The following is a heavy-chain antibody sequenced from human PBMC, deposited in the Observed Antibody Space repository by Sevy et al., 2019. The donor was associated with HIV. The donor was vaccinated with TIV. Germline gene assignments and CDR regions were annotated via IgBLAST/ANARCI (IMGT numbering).Heavy chain of an antibody. CDR3: ARHVYCSSYTCYSPGYYYGMDV. V-gene: IGHV5-51*01. CDR2: IYPGDSDT. D-gene: IGHD2-15*01. J-gene: IGHJ6*02. CDR1: GYIFSTYW. Sequence: GESLKISCKGSGYIFSTYWISWVRQMPGKGLEWMGVIYPGDSDTRYSPSFQGQVTISADKSISTAYLQWSSLRASDTAIYYCARHVYCSSYTCYSPGYYYGMDVWGQGTTVTVSS.